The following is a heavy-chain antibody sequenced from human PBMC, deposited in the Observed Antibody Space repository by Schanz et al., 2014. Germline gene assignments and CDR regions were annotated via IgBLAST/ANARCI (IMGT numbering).Heavy chain of an antibody. CDR1: GFTFSSYA. CDR3: ARGAWTQPPPTVFMDV. Sequence: QVQLVESGGGVVQPGRSLRLSCAASGFTFSSYAINWVRQAPGKGLEWVAVISYDGSNQYYADSVKGRFTISRDNSKNTLYLQMKALSPEDTAVYYCARGAWTQPPPTVFMDVRGQGTTVTVSS. J-gene: IGHJ6*02. CDR2: ISYDGSNQ. D-gene: IGHD5-18*01. V-gene: IGHV3-30*04.